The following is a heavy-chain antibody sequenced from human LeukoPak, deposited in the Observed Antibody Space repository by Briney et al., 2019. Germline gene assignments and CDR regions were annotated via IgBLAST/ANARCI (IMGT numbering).Heavy chain of an antibody. V-gene: IGHV3-23*03. CDR2: IYRAGSA. CDR3: AREGCSGGTCYGYFDS. D-gene: IGHD2-15*01. J-gene: IGHJ4*02. Sequence: PGGSLRLSCAASGFTFSSYAMTWVRQAPGKGLEWVSVIYRAGSAYYAGSVKGRFTISRDNSKNALYLQMNSLRVEDTATYYCAREGCSGGTCYGYFDSWGQGTLVTVSS. CDR1: GFTFSSYA.